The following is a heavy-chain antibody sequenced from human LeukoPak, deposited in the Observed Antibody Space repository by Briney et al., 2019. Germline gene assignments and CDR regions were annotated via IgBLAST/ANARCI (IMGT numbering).Heavy chain of an antibody. J-gene: IGHJ4*02. CDR1: GFTFSSYW. D-gene: IGHD2-21*01. CDR3: ASFGISWTSAY. CDR2: ISDGGSYR. Sequence: PGGSLRLSCAASGFTFSSYWMSWIRQAPGKGLVWVARISDGGSYRSHVGSVEGRFTISRDNVRNILYLHMNDLRGEDTAVYYCASFGISWTSAYWGQGTLVTVSS. V-gene: IGHV3-74*01.